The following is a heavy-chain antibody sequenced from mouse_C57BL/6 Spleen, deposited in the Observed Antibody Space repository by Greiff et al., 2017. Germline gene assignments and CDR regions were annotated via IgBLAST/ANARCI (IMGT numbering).Heavy chain of an antibody. D-gene: IGHD4-1*01. V-gene: IGHV1-55*01. CDR2: IYPGSGST. Sequence: QVQLQQPGAELVKPGASVKMSCKASGYTFTSYWITWVKQRPGQGLEWIGDIYPGSGSTNYNEKFKGKATLTVDTSSSTAYMQLSSLTSEDSAVYYCAKGEANCDDFGYWGKGTTLTVSS. J-gene: IGHJ2*01. CDR3: AKGEANCDDFGY. CDR1: GYTFTSYW.